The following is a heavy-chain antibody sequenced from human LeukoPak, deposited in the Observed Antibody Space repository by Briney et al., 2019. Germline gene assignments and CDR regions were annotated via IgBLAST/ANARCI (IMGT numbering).Heavy chain of an antibody. V-gene: IGHV1-69*13. CDR3: ARGGGSSGWYSDY. CDR2: IIPIFGTA. J-gene: IGHJ4*02. Sequence: ASVKVSCKASGGTFSSYAISWVRQAPGQGLEWMGGIIPIFGTANYAQKFQGGVTITADESTSTAYMELSSLRSEDTAVYYCARGGGSSGWYSDYWGQGTLVTVSS. D-gene: IGHD6-13*01. CDR1: GGTFSSYA.